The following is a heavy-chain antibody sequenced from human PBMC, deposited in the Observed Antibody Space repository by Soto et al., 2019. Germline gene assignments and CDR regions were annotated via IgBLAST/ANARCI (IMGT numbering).Heavy chain of an antibody. CDR1: GFTFYNYA. CDR2: ITGSAATA. CDR3: AKDALYGDTLNWFDP. Sequence: PGGSLRLSCAASGFTFYNYAMNWVRQAPGKGLEWVSTITGSAATAYYADSVKGRFIISRDNSKNTLYLQMNSLRAEDTAIYYCAKDALYGDTLNWFDPWGQGT. J-gene: IGHJ5*02. D-gene: IGHD2-2*02. V-gene: IGHV3-23*01.